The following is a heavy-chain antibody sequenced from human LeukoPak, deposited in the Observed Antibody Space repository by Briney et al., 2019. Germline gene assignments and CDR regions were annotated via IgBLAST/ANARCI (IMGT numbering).Heavy chain of an antibody. Sequence: GGSLRLSCAASGFTFSSYGMSWVRQAPGKGLEWVSAISGSGGSTYYADSVKGRFTISRDNSKNTLYLQMNSLRAEDTAVYYCAKDYYDSSGYSDYWGQGTLVTVSS. CDR1: GFTFSSYG. CDR3: AKDYYDSSGYSDY. D-gene: IGHD3-22*01. V-gene: IGHV3-23*01. CDR2: ISGSGGST. J-gene: IGHJ4*02.